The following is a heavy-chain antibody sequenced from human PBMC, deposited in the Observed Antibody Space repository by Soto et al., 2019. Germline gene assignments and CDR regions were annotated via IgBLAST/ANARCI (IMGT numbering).Heavy chain of an antibody. V-gene: IGHV3-72*01. CDR3: ARVAVATYSFDY. J-gene: IGHJ4*02. CDR2: TRNKANSYTT. D-gene: IGHD5-12*01. Sequence: EVQLVESGGGLVQPGGSLRLSCAASGFTLSDHYMDWVRQAPGKGLEWVGRTRNKANSYTTEYAASVKGRFTISRDDSKNSLYLQMNSLKTEDTAVYYCARVAVATYSFDYWGQGTLVTVSS. CDR1: GFTLSDHY.